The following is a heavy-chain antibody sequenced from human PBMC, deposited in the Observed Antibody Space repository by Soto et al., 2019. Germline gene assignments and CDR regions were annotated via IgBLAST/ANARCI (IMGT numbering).Heavy chain of an antibody. D-gene: IGHD3-22*01. CDR2: IYPGDSDT. V-gene: IGHV5-51*01. CDR1: GYSFTSYW. Sequence: GESLKISCKGSGYSFTSYWIGWVRQMPGKGLEWMGIIYPGDSDTRYSPSFQGQVTISADKSISTAYLQWSSLKASDTALYYCARVPYYYDSSGYLPPDYWGQGTLVTVSS. CDR3: ARVPYYYDSSGYLPPDY. J-gene: IGHJ4*02.